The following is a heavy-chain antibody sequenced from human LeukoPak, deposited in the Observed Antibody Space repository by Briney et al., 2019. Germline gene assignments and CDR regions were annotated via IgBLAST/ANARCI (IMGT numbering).Heavy chain of an antibody. V-gene: IGHV4-59*01. CDR2: VYYSGST. J-gene: IGHJ4*02. Sequence: KSSETLSLTCAVSRGSISSYYWSWIRQPPGKGLEWIGYVYYSGSTNYNPSLKSRVTISVDTSKNRFSLKVRSVTAADTAVYYCTRASSGYFDYWGQGTLVTVSS. CDR3: TRASSGYFDY. CDR1: RGSISSYY. D-gene: IGHD3-22*01.